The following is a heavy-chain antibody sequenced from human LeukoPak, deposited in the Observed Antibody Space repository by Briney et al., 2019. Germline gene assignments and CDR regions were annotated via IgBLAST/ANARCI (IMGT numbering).Heavy chain of an antibody. J-gene: IGHJ5*02. CDR3: ARAVNYGSGISVHWFDP. CDR1: GFTFSSYW. Sequence: GGSLRLSCAASGFTFSSYWMHWVRQAPGKGLVWVSRIDSDGSSTSYADSVKGRVTISRDNANNTLYLQMNSLRAEDTAVYYCARAVNYGSGISVHWFDPWGQGTLVTVSS. D-gene: IGHD3-10*01. V-gene: IGHV3-74*01. CDR2: IDSDGSST.